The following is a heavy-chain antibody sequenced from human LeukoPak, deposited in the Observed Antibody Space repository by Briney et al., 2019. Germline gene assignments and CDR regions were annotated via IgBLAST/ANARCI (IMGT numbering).Heavy chain of an antibody. D-gene: IGHD6-19*01. V-gene: IGHV3-66*01. Sequence: GGFLRLSCAASGFTVSSNYMSWVRQAPGKGLEWVSVIYSGGSTYYADSVKGRFTISRDNSKNTLYLQMNSLRAEDTAVYYCAGIPYSSGWPPFDYWGQGTLVTVSS. J-gene: IGHJ4*02. CDR3: AGIPYSSGWPPFDY. CDR1: GFTVSSNY. CDR2: IYSGGST.